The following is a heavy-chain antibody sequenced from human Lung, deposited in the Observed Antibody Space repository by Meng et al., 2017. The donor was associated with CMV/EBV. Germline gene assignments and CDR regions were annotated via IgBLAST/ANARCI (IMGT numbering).Heavy chain of an antibody. CDR3: ARGSGVNMFRGAIGSFDS. J-gene: IGHJ4*02. CDR2: VGTEDDA. V-gene: IGHV3-13*01. Sequence: SCAASGFTFSSYDMHWVRQVTGKGLEWVSGVGTEDDAYYRDSVKGRFTISRENGMNSMYLQMDSLTVGDTAIYYCARGSGVNMFRGAIGSFDSWXLGTLVT. D-gene: IGHD3-10*01. CDR1: GFTFSSYD.